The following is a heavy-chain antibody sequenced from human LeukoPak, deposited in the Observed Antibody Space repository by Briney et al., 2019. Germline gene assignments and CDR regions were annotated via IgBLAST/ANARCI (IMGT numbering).Heavy chain of an antibody. D-gene: IGHD1-26*01. CDR1: GFTFSSYW. CDR3: ARVRYSGSLSGGY. V-gene: IGHV3-74*01. J-gene: IGHJ4*02. CDR2: INSDGSST. Sequence: GGSLRLSCAASGFTFSSYWMHWVRQAPGKGLVWVPRINSDGSSTSYADSVKGRFTISRDNAKNTLYLQMNSLRAEDTAVYYCARVRYSGSLSGGYWGQGTLVTVSS.